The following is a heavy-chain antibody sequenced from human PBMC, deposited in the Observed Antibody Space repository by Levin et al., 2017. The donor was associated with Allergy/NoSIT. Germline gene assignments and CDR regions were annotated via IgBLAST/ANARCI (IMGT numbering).Heavy chain of an antibody. CDR2: INWNSGDI. CDR3: AKEGGPTHYYFDF. D-gene: IGHD3-16*01. J-gene: IGHJ4*02. Sequence: PGGSLRLSCAASGFTFNDYAMHWVRQAPGKGLEWVSGINWNSGDIGYADSVKGRFTISRDNAKNSLYLQMNSLRAEDTALYYCAKEGGPTHYYFDFWGQGTLVTVSS. CDR1: GFTFNDYA. V-gene: IGHV3-9*01.